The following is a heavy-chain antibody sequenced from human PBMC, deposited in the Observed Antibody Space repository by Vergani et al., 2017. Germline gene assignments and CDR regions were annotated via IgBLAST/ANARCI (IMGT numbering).Heavy chain of an antibody. CDR1: GGSISSSNW. V-gene: IGHV4-4*02. CDR2: IYHSGST. CDR3: ARTPQLITIFGVVMDYGMDV. Sequence: QVQLQESGPGLVKPSGTLSLTCAVSGGSISSSNWWSWVRQPPGKGLEWIGYIYHSGSTYYNPSLKSRVTISVDRSKNQFSLKLSSVTAADTAVYYCARTPQLITIFGVVMDYGMDVWGQGTTVTVSS. J-gene: IGHJ6*02. D-gene: IGHD3-3*01.